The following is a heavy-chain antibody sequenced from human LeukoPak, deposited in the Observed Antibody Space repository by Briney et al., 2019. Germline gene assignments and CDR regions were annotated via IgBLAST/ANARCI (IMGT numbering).Heavy chain of an antibody. V-gene: IGHV3-53*01. CDR2: IYSGGFT. Sequence: GGSLGLSCAASGFTVSSNYMSWVRQAPGKGLEWVSVIYSGGFTYYADSVKGRFTISRDNSKNTLYLQMNSLRAEDTAVYYCAKTGNPPTGDYWGQGTLVSVSS. CDR1: GFTVSSNY. CDR3: AKTGNPPTGDY. J-gene: IGHJ4*02. D-gene: IGHD1-1*01.